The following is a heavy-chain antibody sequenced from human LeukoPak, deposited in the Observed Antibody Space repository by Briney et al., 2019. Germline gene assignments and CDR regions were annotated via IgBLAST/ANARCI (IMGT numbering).Heavy chain of an antibody. Sequence: ASVKVSCKASGYTFTSYYMHWVRQAPGQGLEWMGIINPSGGSTSYAQKFQGRVIMTRDMSTSTVYMELSSLRSEDTAVYYCARGSYDSAGYYQIDYWDQGTLVTVSS. J-gene: IGHJ4*02. CDR3: ARGSYDSAGYYQIDY. V-gene: IGHV1-46*01. D-gene: IGHD3-22*01. CDR1: GYTFTSYY. CDR2: INPSGGST.